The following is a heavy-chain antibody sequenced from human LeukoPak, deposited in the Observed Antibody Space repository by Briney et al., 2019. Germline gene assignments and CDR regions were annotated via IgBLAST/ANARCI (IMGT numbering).Heavy chain of an antibody. D-gene: IGHD5-12*01. CDR3: TRGYVGIDY. CDR2: IDSDGSDT. J-gene: IGHJ4*02. V-gene: IGHV3-74*01. CDR1: EFTSSSYW. Sequence: GGPLSPSCAPSEFTSSSYWRNWVGKPPGKGLVWVSRIDSDGSDTIYADSVKGRFTISRDNAKNTLYLQMNSLRAEDTAVYYCTRGYVGIDYWGQGTLVTVSS.